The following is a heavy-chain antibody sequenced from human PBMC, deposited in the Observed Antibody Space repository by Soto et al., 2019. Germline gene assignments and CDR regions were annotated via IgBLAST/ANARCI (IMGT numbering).Heavy chain of an antibody. D-gene: IGHD3-10*01. J-gene: IGHJ6*02. CDR1: GFTFDDYG. CDR2: INWNGGST. CDR3: AREKYYGSGSYYYYYYGMDV. Sequence: GGSLRLSCAASGFTFDDYGMSWVRQAPGKGLEWVSGINWNGGSTGYADSVKGRFTISRDNAKNSLYLQMNSLRAEDTALYYCAREKYYGSGSYYYYYYGMDVWGQGTTVTVSS. V-gene: IGHV3-20*04.